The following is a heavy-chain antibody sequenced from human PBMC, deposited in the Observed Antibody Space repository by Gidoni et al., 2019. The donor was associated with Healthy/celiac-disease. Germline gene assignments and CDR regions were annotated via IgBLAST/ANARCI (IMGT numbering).Heavy chain of an antibody. CDR1: GFTFSSYG. CDR3: ARDPHPSSGWYTRYYYYGMDV. J-gene: IGHJ6*02. V-gene: IGHV3-33*01. Sequence: QVQLVESGGGVVQPGRSLRLSCAASGFTFSSYGMHWVRQAPGKGLEWVAVIWYDGSNKYYADSVKGRFTISRDNCKNTLYLQMNSLRAEDTAVYYCARDPHPSSGWYTRYYYYGMDVWGQGTTVTVSS. D-gene: IGHD6-19*01. CDR2: IWYDGSNK.